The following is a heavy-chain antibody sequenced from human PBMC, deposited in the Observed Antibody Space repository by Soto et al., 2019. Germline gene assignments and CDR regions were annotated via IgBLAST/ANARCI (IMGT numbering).Heavy chain of an antibody. D-gene: IGHD2-2*01. CDR2: ISGSGDKT. CDR1: GFTFTSYA. J-gene: IGHJ6*02. V-gene: IGHV3-23*01. CDR3: AKSGQSSWANMDV. Sequence: EVQLLESGGGLVQPGGSLRLSCAASGFTFTSYAVNWVRQAPGKGLEWVSTISGSGDKTYYADSVKGRFTISRDNSKNTLSLQMNSLRAEDTAVYYCAKSGQSSWANMDVWGQWTTVTVSS.